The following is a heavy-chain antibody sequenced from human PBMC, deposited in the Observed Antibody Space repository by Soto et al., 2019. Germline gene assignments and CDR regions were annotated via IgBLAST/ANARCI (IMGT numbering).Heavy chain of an antibody. CDR1: GFTFSSYG. CDR2: IWYDGSNK. J-gene: IGHJ4*02. V-gene: IGHV3-33*01. CDR3: ARVEYSSSSAYFDY. D-gene: IGHD6-6*01. Sequence: GGSLRLSFAASGFTFSSYGMHWVRQAPGKGLEWVAVIWYDGSNKYYADSVKGRFTISRDNSKNTLYLQMNSLRAEDTAVYYCARVEYSSSSAYFDYWGQGTLVTVSS.